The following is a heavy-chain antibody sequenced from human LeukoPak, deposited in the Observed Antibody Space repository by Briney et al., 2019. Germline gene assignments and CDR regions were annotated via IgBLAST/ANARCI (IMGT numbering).Heavy chain of an antibody. Sequence: PSETLSLTCTVSGGSISSSSYYWGWIRQPPGKGLEWIGSIYYSGRTYYNPSLKSRVTISVDTSKNQFSLKLSSVTAADTAVYYCANTEVVGALPPFDYWGQGTLVTVSS. CDR2: IYYSGRT. D-gene: IGHD3-22*01. CDR3: ANTEVVGALPPFDY. V-gene: IGHV4-39*07. CDR1: GGSISSSSYY. J-gene: IGHJ4*02.